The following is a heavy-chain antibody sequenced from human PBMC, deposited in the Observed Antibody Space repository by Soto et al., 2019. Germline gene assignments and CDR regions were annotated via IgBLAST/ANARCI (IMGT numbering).Heavy chain of an antibody. J-gene: IGHJ6*02. D-gene: IGHD3-10*01. CDR1: GGSISSGGYY. Sequence: QVQLQESGPGLVKPSQTLSLTCTVSGGSISSGGYYWSWIRQHPGKGLEWIGYIYYSGSTYYNPSLKSRVTISVDTSKNQFSLKLSSVTAADTAVYYCARDRPVRGKAVGYYSYGMDVWGQGTTVTVSS. CDR2: IYYSGST. CDR3: ARDRPVRGKAVGYYSYGMDV. V-gene: IGHV4-31*03.